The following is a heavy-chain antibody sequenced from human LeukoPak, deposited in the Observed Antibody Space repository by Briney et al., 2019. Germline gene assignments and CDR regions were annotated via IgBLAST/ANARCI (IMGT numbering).Heavy chain of an antibody. Sequence: GGSLRLSCAASGFTFDDYAMHWVRQAPGKGLEWVSGISWNSGSIGYADSVKGRFTISRDNAKNSLYLQMNSLRAEDTALYYCAKESGWYLDYWGQETLVTVSS. CDR2: ISWNSGSI. CDR1: GFTFDDYA. CDR3: AKESGWYLDY. V-gene: IGHV3-9*01. D-gene: IGHD6-19*01. J-gene: IGHJ4*02.